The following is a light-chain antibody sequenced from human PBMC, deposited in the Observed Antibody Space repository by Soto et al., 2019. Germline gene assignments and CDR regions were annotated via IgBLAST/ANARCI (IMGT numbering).Light chain of an antibody. J-gene: IGLJ3*02. CDR1: SSDVGAYNY. CDR2: EVS. V-gene: IGLV2-14*03. CDR3: SSYTSSSTWL. Sequence: QSALTQPASVSGSPGQSITISCTGTSSDVGAYNYVSWYQQHPGKAPKLMIYEVSNRPSGVSNRFSGSKSANTASLTISGLQAGDGADYYCSSYTSSSTWLFGGGTNLTVL.